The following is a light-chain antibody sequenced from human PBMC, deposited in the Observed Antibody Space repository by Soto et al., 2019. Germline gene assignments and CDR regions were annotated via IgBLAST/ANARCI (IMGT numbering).Light chain of an antibody. V-gene: IGKV1-39*01. J-gene: IGKJ1*01. Sequence: DIQMTQSPSSLSASVGDRVTITCRASQSISSYLNWYQQKPGKAPKLLIYAASSLQSGVQSRFSGSGSGTDFTLTIRSLQPEDFATYYCQQSYSTPTFGKGTKVEIK. CDR1: QSISSY. CDR2: AAS. CDR3: QQSYSTPT.